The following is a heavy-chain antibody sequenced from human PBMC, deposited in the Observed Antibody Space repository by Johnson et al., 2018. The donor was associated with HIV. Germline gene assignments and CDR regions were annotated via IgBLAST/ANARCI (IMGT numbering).Heavy chain of an antibody. Sequence: QVQLVESGGGVVQPGRSLRLSCAASGFTFSSYAMHWVRQAPGKGLEWVAVISYDGSNKYYADSVKGRFTISRDNSKNTLYLQMNSLRAEDTAVYYCARAPWAFDIWGQGTMVTVS. CDR3: ARAPWAFDI. V-gene: IGHV3-30-3*01. CDR1: GFTFSSYA. J-gene: IGHJ3*02. CDR2: ISYDGSNK.